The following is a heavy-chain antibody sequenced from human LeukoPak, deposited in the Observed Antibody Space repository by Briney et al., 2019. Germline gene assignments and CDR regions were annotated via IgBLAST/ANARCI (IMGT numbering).Heavy chain of an antibody. CDR1: GYTFTSYD. Sequence: ASVKVSCKASGYTFTSYDINWVRQAPGQGLEWMGWINPNSGGTNYAQKFQGRVTMTRDTSISTAYMELSRLRSDDTAVYYCASSKLEPWDWFDPWGQGTLVTVSS. V-gene: IGHV1-2*02. J-gene: IGHJ5*02. D-gene: IGHD1-14*01. CDR2: INPNSGGT. CDR3: ASSKLEPWDWFDP.